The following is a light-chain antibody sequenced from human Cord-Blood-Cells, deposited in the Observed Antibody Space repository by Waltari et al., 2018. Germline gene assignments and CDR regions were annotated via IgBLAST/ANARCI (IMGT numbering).Light chain of an antibody. V-gene: IGKV4-1*01. CDR1: QSVLYSSNNKKY. CDR3: QQYYSTPFT. J-gene: IGKJ3*01. CDR2: WAS. Sequence: DIVMTQSPDSLAVSLGERSTINCKSSQSVLYSSNNKKYLAWDQQKPGQPPKLLIYWASTREAGVPDRFSGSGSGTDFTLTISSLQAEDVAVYYCQQYYSTPFTFGPGTKVDIK.